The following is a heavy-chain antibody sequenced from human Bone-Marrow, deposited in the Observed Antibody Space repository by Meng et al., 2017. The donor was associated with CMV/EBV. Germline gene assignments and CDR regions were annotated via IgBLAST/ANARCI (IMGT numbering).Heavy chain of an antibody. CDR1: GGTFSSYA. D-gene: IGHD2-2*01. V-gene: IGHV1-69*10. CDR2: IIPILGIA. CDR3: ARDHAPESSSPPGVNWFDP. Sequence: SVKVSCKASGGTFSSYAISWVRQAPGQGLEWMGGIIPILGIANYAQKFQGRVTITADKSTSTAYMELSSLRSEDTAVYYCARDHAPESSSPPGVNWFDPWGQGTLVTVSS. J-gene: IGHJ5*02.